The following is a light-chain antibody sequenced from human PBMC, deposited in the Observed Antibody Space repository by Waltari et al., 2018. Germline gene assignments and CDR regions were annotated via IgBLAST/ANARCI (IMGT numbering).Light chain of an antibody. CDR2: RAS. J-gene: IGKJ1*01. CDR1: QSVGSSS. Sequence: IVLTQSPGTASLSPGDRVTLSCRASQSVGSSSLAWNQQKPGQAPRLVTYRASRTATGIPDRFSGSGSGTDFSLTISRLEPEDFAVYYCQQHGTLPATFGQGTKVEIK. CDR3: QQHGTLPAT. V-gene: IGKV3-20*01.